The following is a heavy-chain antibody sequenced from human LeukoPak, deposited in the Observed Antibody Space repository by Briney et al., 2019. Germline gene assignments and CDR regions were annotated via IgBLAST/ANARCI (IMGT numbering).Heavy chain of an antibody. CDR3: ASFTYYDFWSGRKYYYYYMDV. CDR1: GYTFPSSG. J-gene: IGHJ6*03. V-gene: IGHV1-18*01. Sequence: APVKVSCKASGYTFPSSGISWVRQAPGQGLEWMGWISVYNHNTNYAQKFQGRVTVTTDTSTSTAYMELRSLRSDDTAVYYCASFTYYDFWSGRKYYYYYMDVWGKGTTVTVSS. CDR2: ISVYNHNT. D-gene: IGHD3-3*01.